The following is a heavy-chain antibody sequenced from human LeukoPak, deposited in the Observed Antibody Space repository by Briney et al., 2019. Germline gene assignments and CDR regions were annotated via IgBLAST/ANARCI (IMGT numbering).Heavy chain of an antibody. Sequence: GASVKVSCKASGYTFTGYYIQWVRQAPGQGLEWVGWINPNSGGTNYAQKFQGWVTMTRDTSISTAYMELSRLRSDATAVYYCARGIAVTGMSGPNFDYWGQGTLVTVSS. CDR1: GYTFTGYY. J-gene: IGHJ4*02. CDR3: ARGIAVTGMSGPNFDY. D-gene: IGHD6-19*01. V-gene: IGHV1-2*04. CDR2: INPNSGGT.